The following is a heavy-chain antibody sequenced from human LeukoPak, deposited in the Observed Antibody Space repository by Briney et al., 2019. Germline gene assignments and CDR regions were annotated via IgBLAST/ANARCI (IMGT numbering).Heavy chain of an antibody. D-gene: IGHD3-22*01. Sequence: PGGSLRLSCAASGFTFSDYYMSWVRQAPGKGLEWVSAISGSGGSTYYADSVKGRFTISRDNSKNTLYLQMNSLRAEDTAVYYCAKDHYYDSSGYHAPFDYWGQGTLVTVSS. CDR2: ISGSGGST. CDR3: AKDHYYDSSGYHAPFDY. V-gene: IGHV3-23*01. J-gene: IGHJ4*02. CDR1: GFTFSDYY.